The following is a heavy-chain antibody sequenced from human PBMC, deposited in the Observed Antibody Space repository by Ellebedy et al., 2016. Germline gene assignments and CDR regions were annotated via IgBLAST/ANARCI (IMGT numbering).Heavy chain of an antibody. Sequence: GESLKISCKGSGYNFIDYWITWVRQTPGKGLECLGRIDPSDSYTYYVPSFEGHVTFAADKSTNTAYLQWSGLKASDTAIYYCARLGRCSGGDCKLGKYFYYGVDVWGQGTTVTVSS. D-gene: IGHD2-21*01. J-gene: IGHJ6*02. V-gene: IGHV5-10-1*01. CDR3: ARLGRCSGGDCKLGKYFYYGVDV. CDR1: GYNFIDYW. CDR2: IDPSDSYT.